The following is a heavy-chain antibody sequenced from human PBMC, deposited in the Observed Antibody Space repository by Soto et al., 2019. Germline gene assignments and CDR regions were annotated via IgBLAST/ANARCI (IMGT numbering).Heavy chain of an antibody. Sequence: LSLTCTVSGGSISSYFWSWIRQPAGKGLEWIGRIYTSGSTTYNPSLKSRVSMAVDTSKNQFSLKLSSVTAADTAVYYCAREPKHYYDSSGSFYFDYWGQGTLVTVSS. CDR2: IYTSGST. D-gene: IGHD3-22*01. V-gene: IGHV4-4*07. J-gene: IGHJ4*02. CDR1: GGSISSYF. CDR3: AREPKHYYDSSGSFYFDY.